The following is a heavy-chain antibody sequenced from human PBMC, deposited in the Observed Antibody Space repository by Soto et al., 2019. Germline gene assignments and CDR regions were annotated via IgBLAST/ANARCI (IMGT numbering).Heavy chain of an antibody. D-gene: IGHD5-18*01. CDR1: GFTFNNYS. V-gene: IGHV3-23*01. CDR3: ARADGPLPVTLLGF. J-gene: IGHJ4*02. CDR2: INRGGGP. Sequence: EVRLLESGGGLVQPGGSLTLSCATSGFTFNNYSMSWVRQAPGKGLEWVSSINRGGGPYYADSVKGRFTISRDNSENMLYLRMNSLRADDTAVYFCARADGPLPVTLLGFWGQGTLVTVSS.